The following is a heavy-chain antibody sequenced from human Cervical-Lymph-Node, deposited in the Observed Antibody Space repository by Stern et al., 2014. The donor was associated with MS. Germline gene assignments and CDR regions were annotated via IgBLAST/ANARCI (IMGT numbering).Heavy chain of an antibody. CDR3: ARDNNGSSGTFFGS. V-gene: IGHV1-69*01. Sequence: VQLVESGAEVKKPGSSLKVSCKASGGTFSNFAISWLRQAPGQGLEWMGGIIPLFGTIHYAPKFSGRLTITADQSTTTSYMHLSSLVSDDSATYYCARDNNGSSGTFFGSWGLGTLVTVSS. D-gene: IGHD1-14*01. CDR2: IIPLFGTI. CDR1: GGTFSNFA. J-gene: IGHJ4*02.